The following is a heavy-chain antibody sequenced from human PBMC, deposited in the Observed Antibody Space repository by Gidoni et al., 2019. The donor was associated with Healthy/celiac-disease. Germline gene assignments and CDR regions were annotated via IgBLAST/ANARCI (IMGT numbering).Heavy chain of an antibody. J-gene: IGHJ6*02. CDR1: GFPFDDYA. CDR2: ISWNSGSI. V-gene: IGHV3-9*01. CDR3: AKVSDDSEGVDYYYGMDV. Sequence: EVQLVESGGGLVQPGRSLRLSCAASGFPFDDYAMHWVRQAPGKGLEWVSGISWNSGSIGYADPVKGRFTISRDNAKNSLYLQMNSLRAEDTALYYCAKVSDDSEGVDYYYGMDVWGQGTTVTVSS. D-gene: IGHD3-22*01.